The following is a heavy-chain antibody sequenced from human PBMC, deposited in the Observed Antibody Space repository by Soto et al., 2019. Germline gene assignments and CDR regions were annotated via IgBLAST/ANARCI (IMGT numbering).Heavy chain of an antibody. CDR2: IYYSVST. D-gene: IGHD5-18*01. V-gene: IGHV4-30-4*01. CDR3: ARDSYGFFGVDY. CDR1: GGSISSGDNY. J-gene: IGHJ4*02. Sequence: QVQLQESGPGLVKPSQTVSLTCTVTGGSISSGDNYWDWIRQPPGKGLEWIGYIYYSVSTYYNPSLKSRVTISLDTSKNQFSLKLSSVTAADTAVYYCARDSYGFFGVDYWGQGTLVTVSS.